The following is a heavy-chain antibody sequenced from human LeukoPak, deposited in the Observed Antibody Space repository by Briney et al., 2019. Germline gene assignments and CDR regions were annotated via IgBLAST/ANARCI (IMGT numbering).Heavy chain of an antibody. CDR1: GFTFSNAW. V-gene: IGHV3-15*01. Sequence: KSGGSLRLSCAASGFTFSNAWMTWVRQAPGKGLEWVGRIKSIRDGGTTDYGAPVKGRFTISRDDSKNTLYLQMNSLKTEDTAVYYCTTRGYYDFLTGYYWDYWGQGTLVTVSS. CDR3: TTRGYYDFLTGYYWDY. CDR2: IKSIRDGGTT. J-gene: IGHJ4*02. D-gene: IGHD3-9*01.